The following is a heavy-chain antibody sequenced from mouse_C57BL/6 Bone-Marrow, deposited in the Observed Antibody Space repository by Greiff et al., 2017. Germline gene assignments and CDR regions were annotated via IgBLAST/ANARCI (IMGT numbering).Heavy chain of an antibody. J-gene: IGHJ2*01. D-gene: IGHD1-1*01. CDR2: IYPGDGDT. Sequence: QVQLQQSGPELVKPGASVKISCKASGYAFSSSWMNWVKQRPGKGLEWIGRIYPGDGDTNYNGKFKGKATLTADKSSSTAYMQLSSLTSEDSAVYFCARSPHYYGSSSSDYWGQGTTLTVSS. CDR3: ARSPHYYGSSSSDY. CDR1: GYAFSSSW. V-gene: IGHV1-82*01.